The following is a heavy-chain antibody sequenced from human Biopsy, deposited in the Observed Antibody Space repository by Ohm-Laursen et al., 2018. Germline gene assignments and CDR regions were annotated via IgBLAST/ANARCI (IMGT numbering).Heavy chain of an antibody. CDR1: GFTVSTNY. Sequence: SLRLSCSAPGFTVSTNYMSWVRQAPGKGLEWVSGISWNSGSVVYADSVKGRFTISRDNAKNSLYLQMHSLRAEDTAFYYCAKASGYSSGWPIDYWGQGNLVTVSS. CDR2: ISWNSGSV. J-gene: IGHJ4*02. V-gene: IGHV3-9*01. D-gene: IGHD6-19*01. CDR3: AKASGYSSGWPIDY.